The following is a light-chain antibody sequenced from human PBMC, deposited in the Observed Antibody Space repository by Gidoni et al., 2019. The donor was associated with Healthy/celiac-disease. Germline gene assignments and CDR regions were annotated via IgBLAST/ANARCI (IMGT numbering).Light chain of an antibody. CDR2: AAS. Sequence: DIQLTQSPSFLSASVGDRVTITCRASQGISSYLACYQQKPGKAPKLLLYAASTLQSGVPPRFSGSGSGTEFTLTISSLQPEDFATFYCQQLNSYPRVTFGPGTKVDIK. CDR3: QQLNSYPRVT. CDR1: QGISSY. V-gene: IGKV1-9*01. J-gene: IGKJ3*01.